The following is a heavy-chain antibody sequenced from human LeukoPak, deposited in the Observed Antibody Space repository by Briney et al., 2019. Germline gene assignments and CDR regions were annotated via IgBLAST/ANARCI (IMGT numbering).Heavy chain of an antibody. J-gene: IGHJ4*02. CDR2: IHSDGSST. V-gene: IGHV3-74*01. CDR3: AREGSGYCISTSCLADY. CDR1: GFTFSSYW. D-gene: IGHD2-2*01. Sequence: PGGSLRLSCAASGFTFSSYWMHWVRQAPGKGLVWVSRIHSDGSSTSYADSVKGRFTISRDNAKNTLYLQMNSLRAEDTAVYYCAREGSGYCISTSCLADYWGQGTLVTVSS.